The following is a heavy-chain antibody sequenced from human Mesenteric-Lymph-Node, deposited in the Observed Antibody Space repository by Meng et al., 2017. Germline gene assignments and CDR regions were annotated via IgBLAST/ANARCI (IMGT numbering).Heavy chain of an antibody. Sequence: GGSLRLSCAASGFTFSDYYMSWIRQAPGKGLEWVSYISSSGSTIYYADSVKGRFTISRDNDKNSLYLQMNSLRADDTGVYYCAGAAGSYLDAFDIWGQGTMVTVSS. CDR2: ISSSGSTI. J-gene: IGHJ3*02. V-gene: IGHV3-11*04. CDR3: AGAAGSYLDAFDI. CDR1: GFTFSDYY. D-gene: IGHD3-10*01.